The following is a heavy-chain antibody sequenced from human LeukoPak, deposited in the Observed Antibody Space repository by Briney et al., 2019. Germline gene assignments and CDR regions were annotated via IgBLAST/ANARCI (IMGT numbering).Heavy chain of an antibody. J-gene: IGHJ4*02. D-gene: IGHD6-19*01. CDR1: GFTFSTYS. CDR3: AKGAPFMKQWLEYYFDY. V-gene: IGHV3-21*04. Sequence: GGSLRLSCAASGFTFSTYSMNWVRQAPGKGLEWVSSISSDSNYIYYADSVKGRFTISRDNAKNSLYLQMNSLRAEDTALYYCAKGAPFMKQWLEYYFDYWGQGTLVTVSS. CDR2: ISSDSNYI.